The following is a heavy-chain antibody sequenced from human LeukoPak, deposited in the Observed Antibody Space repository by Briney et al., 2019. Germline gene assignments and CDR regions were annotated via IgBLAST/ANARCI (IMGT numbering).Heavy chain of an antibody. CDR3: ARDPPYYYDSSGYFDY. D-gene: IGHD3-22*01. Sequence: GGSLRLSCAASGFTFSSYSMNWVRQAPGKGLEWVSYISSSTSTIYYADSVKGRFTISRDNAKNSLYLQMNSLRAEDTAVYYCARDPPYYYDSSGYFDYWGQGTLVTVSS. J-gene: IGHJ4*02. CDR2: ISSSTSTI. V-gene: IGHV3-48*04. CDR1: GFTFSSYS.